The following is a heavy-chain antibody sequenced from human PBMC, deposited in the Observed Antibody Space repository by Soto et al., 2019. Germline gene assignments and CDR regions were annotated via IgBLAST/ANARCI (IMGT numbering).Heavy chain of an antibody. CDR1: GGSISSYY. CDR2: IYYSGST. D-gene: IGHD6-13*01. CDR3: ARGSSSWSTDY. V-gene: IGHV4-59*08. Sequence: SETLSLTCTVSGGSISSYYWSWIRQPPGKGLEWIGYIYYSGSTNYNPSLKSRVTISVDTSKNQFSLKLSSVTAADTAVYYCARGSSSWSTDYWGQGTLVAVSS. J-gene: IGHJ4*02.